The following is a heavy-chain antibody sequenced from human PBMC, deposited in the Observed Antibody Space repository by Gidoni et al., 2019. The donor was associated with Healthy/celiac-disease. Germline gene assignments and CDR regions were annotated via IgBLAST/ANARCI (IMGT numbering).Heavy chain of an antibody. J-gene: IGHJ3*02. CDR3: ARRRGCSSWSQGGCGAFDI. Sequence: EVQLVQSGAEVKQPGESPKTSCKGSGYSFTSYWTGWVRQMPGKGLEWMGIIYPGDSDTRYSPSFQGQVTISADKSISTAYLQWSSLKASDTAMYYCARRRGCSSWSQGGCGAFDIWGQGTMVTVSS. CDR1: GYSFTSYW. D-gene: IGHD6-13*01. CDR2: IYPGDSDT. V-gene: IGHV5-51*01.